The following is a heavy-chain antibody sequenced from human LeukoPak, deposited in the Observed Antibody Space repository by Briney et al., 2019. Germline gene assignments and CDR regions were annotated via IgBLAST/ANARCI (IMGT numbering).Heavy chain of an antibody. D-gene: IGHD1-1*01. Sequence: GGSLRLSCAASGFIFSDYYMSWIRQAPGKGLEWISSITSSSPYTFYADSVKGRFTISRDNAKNSLYLQMNSLRVKDTAIYYCARDPYNGAYSEGYYYYYMDVWGKGTAVTVSS. CDR1: GFIFSDYY. V-gene: IGHV3-11*06. CDR2: ITSSSPYT. J-gene: IGHJ6*03. CDR3: ARDPYNGAYSEGYYYYYMDV.